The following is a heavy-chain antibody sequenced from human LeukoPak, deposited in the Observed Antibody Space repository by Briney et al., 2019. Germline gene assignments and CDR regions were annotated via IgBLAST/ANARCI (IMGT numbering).Heavy chain of an antibody. CDR2: INPNSGDT. CDR1: GYIFTGYH. D-gene: IGHD3-22*01. V-gene: IGHV1-2*02. Sequence: ASVKVSCKASGYIFTGYHMHWVRQAPGQGLEWMGWINPNSGDTNYAQTFQGRVTMTRDTSISTAYMELSSLRSDDTAEYYCAKEDRVVIITTTTFHSEDNWFDPWGQGTLVTVSS. J-gene: IGHJ5*02. CDR3: AKEDRVVIITTTTFHSEDNWFDP.